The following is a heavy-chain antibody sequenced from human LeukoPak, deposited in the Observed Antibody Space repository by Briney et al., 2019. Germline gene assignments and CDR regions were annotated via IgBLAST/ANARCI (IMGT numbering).Heavy chain of an antibody. CDR3: ARHAAIGIRAFDF. J-gene: IGHJ3*01. V-gene: IGHV3-23*01. Sequence: PAGTLRFYCAGSGFTFSTYVMSRVRQAPGKGLEWVSVISGPGETTYYADSVKGRFTISRDNSMNMLYLQMNSLRAEDTDVYYCARHAAIGIRAFDFWGRGTMVIVSS. CDR2: ISGPGETT. CDR1: GFTFSTYV. D-gene: IGHD1-14*01.